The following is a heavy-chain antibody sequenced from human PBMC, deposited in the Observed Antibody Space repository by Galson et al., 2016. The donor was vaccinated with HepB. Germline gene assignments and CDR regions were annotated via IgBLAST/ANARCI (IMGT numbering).Heavy chain of an antibody. CDR2: ITASGDST. D-gene: IGHD3-10*01. CDR1: GFTFSSYS. CDR3: AKDDDGIGVMPLDY. J-gene: IGHJ4*02. Sequence: SLRLSCAASGFTFSSYSMTWVRQAPGKGLEWVSSITASGDSTYYRDSVKGRFAVSRDNSKNTPYLQVNGLRAEDTAVDYCAKDDDGIGVMPLDYWGQGTLLTVSS. V-gene: IGHV3-23*01.